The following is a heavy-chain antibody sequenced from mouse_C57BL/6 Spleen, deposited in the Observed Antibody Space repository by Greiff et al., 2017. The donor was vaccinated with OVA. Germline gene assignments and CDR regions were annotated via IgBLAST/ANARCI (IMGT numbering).Heavy chain of an antibody. Sequence: QVQLQQPGAELVRPGSSVKLSCKASGYTFTSYWMDWVKQRPGQGLEWIGNIYPSDSETHYNQKFKDKATLTVDKSSSTAYMQLSSLTSEDSAVYYGARNWDFDYWGQGTTLTVSS. CDR3: ARNWDFDY. CDR1: GYTFTSYW. J-gene: IGHJ2*01. V-gene: IGHV1-61*01. D-gene: IGHD4-1*01. CDR2: IYPSDSET.